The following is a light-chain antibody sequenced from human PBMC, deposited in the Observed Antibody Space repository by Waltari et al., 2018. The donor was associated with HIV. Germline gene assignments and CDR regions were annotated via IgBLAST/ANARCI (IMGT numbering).Light chain of an antibody. CDR3: QQYGSSPRT. V-gene: IGKV3-20*01. CDR2: GAS. J-gene: IGKJ1*01. Sequence: EIVLTQSPGTLSLSPGERATLSCRASQSVSSSYLAWYQQKPGQAPRLIIYGASSRATGIPDRFSGSGSGTDVTLTISRLEPEDFAVYYCQQYGSSPRTFGQGTKVEIK. CDR1: QSVSSSY.